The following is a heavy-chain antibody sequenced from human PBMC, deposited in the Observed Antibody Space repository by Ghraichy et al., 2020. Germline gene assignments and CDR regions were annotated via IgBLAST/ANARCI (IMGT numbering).Heavy chain of an antibody. CDR2: INAGNGNT. CDR1: GYTFTSYA. D-gene: IGHD3-22*01. Sequence: ASVKVSCKASGYTFTSYAMHWVRQAPGQRLEWMGWINAGNGNTKYSQKFQGRVTITRDTSASTAYMELSSLRSEDTAVYYCARGRTMIPPLGYWGQGTLVTVSS. V-gene: IGHV1-3*01. CDR3: ARGRTMIPPLGY. J-gene: IGHJ4*02.